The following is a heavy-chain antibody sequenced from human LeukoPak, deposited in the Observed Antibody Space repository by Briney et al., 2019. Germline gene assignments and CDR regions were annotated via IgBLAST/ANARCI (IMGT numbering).Heavy chain of an antibody. CDR2: IYYSGST. CDR1: GGSISSYY. CDR3: ARSNPTGAFDI. Sequence: PSETLSLXCTVSGGSISSYYWSWIRQPPGKGLEWIGYIYYSGSTNYNPSLKSRVTISVDTSKNQFSLKLSSVTAADTAVYHCARSNPTGAFDIWGQGTMVTVSS. V-gene: IGHV4-59*01. D-gene: IGHD1-14*01. J-gene: IGHJ3*02.